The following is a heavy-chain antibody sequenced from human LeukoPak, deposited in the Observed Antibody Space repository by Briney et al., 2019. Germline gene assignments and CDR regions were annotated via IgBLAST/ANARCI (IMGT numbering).Heavy chain of an antibody. CDR3: ARDPTIVVVPCGMDV. Sequence: RGGSLRLSCAASGFTFSSYAMHWVRQAPGKGLEWVAVISYDGSNKYYADSVKGRFTISRDNSKNTLYLQMNSLRAEDTAVYYCARDPTIVVVPCGMDVWGKGTTVTVSS. D-gene: IGHD2-2*01. CDR2: ISYDGSNK. J-gene: IGHJ6*04. CDR1: GFTFSSYA. V-gene: IGHV3-30*04.